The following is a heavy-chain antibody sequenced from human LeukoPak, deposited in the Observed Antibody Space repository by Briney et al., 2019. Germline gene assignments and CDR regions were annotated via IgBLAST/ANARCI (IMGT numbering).Heavy chain of an antibody. D-gene: IGHD3-22*01. CDR2: IRGKPNNYAT. CDR3: TSFPRSSGPY. J-gene: IGHJ4*01. Sequence: GGSLRLSCAASGFTFSASSMHWVRQASGKRLEWVGYIRGKPNNYATGYAASVQGRFTISRDDSKNTTSLQMNSLKSEDTAVYYCTSFPRSSGPYWGHGIQVTVSS. CDR1: GFTFSASS. V-gene: IGHV3-73*01.